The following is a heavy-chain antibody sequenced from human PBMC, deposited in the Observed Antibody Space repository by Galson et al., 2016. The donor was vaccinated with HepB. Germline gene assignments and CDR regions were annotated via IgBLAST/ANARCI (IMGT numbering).Heavy chain of an antibody. V-gene: IGHV1-46*01. CDR2: INPNVGST. Sequence: QGLEWMGFINPNVGSTTFAQKFQDRVTMTRDTSTSTVFMELSSLRSEDTAVYFCARGDLNYYYALDVWGQGTTVTVSS. CDR3: ARGDLNYYYALDV. D-gene: IGHD3-3*01. J-gene: IGHJ6*02.